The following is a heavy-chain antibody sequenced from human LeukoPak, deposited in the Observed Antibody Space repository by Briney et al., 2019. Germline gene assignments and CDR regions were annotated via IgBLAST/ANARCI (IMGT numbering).Heavy chain of an antibody. CDR1: GGSISSGGYY. D-gene: IGHD2-2*01. J-gene: IGHJ3*02. CDR2: IYHSGST. CDR3: ARDRARDIVVVPAAMGDAFDI. V-gene: IGHV4-30-2*01. Sequence: SETLSLTCTVSGGSISSGGYYWSWIRQPPGKGLEWIGYIYHSGSTYYNPSLKSRVTISVDRSKNQFSLKLSSVTAADTAVYYCARDRARDIVVVPAAMGDAFDIWGQGTMVTVSS.